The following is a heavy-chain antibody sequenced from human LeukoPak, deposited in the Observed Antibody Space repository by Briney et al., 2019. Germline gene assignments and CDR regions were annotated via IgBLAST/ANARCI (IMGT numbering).Heavy chain of an antibody. CDR3: ATRGLAVAGAKGEAFDI. D-gene: IGHD6-19*01. Sequence: PSETLSLTCTVSGGSISSYYWSWIRQPPGKGLEWIGSIYHSGSTYYNPSLKSRVTISVDTSKNQFSLKLSSVTAADTAVYYCATRGLAVAGAKGEAFDIWGQGTMVTVSS. CDR2: IYHSGST. J-gene: IGHJ3*02. V-gene: IGHV4-59*04. CDR1: GGSISSYY.